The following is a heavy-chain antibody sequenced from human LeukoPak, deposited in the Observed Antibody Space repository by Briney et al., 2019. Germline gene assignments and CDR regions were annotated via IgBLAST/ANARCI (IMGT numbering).Heavy chain of an antibody. Sequence: GGSLRLSCTVSGFTVSSNSMSWVRQAPGKGLEWVSFIYSDNTHYSDSVKGRFTISRDNSKNTLYLQMNSLRAEDTAVYYCARDQYRGYCSGGSCYTYYYYYYYMDVWGKGTTVTVSS. J-gene: IGHJ6*03. CDR1: GFTVSSNS. V-gene: IGHV3-53*01. D-gene: IGHD2-15*01. CDR2: IYSDNT. CDR3: ARDQYRGYCSGGSCYTYYYYYYYMDV.